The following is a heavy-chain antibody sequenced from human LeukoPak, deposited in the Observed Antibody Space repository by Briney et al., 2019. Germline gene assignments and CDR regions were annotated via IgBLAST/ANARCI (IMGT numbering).Heavy chain of an antibody. CDR1: GGTFSSYA. D-gene: IGHD6-13*01. Sequence: GASVKVSCKASGGTFSSYAISWVRQAPGQGLEWMGGIIPIFGTANYAQKFQGRVTITEDESTSTAYMELSSLRFEDTAVYYCAREAAGLYNWFDPWGQGTLVTVSS. CDR3: AREAAGLYNWFDP. J-gene: IGHJ5*02. V-gene: IGHV1-69*13. CDR2: IIPIFGTA.